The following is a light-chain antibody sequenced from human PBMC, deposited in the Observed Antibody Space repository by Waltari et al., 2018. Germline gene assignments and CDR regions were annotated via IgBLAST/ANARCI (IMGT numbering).Light chain of an antibody. J-gene: IGLJ1*01. CDR3: SSYTGRSTLLYV. CDR2: EVS. Sequence: QSALTQPASVSGSPGQSITISCTGTRSDVGRYNYVAWYQQYPGKAPKLMISEVSKRPSGISNRFSGSKSGNTASLTSSGLQAEDEAYYYCSSYTGRSTLLYVFGTGTKVTVL. CDR1: RSDVGRYNY. V-gene: IGLV2-14*01.